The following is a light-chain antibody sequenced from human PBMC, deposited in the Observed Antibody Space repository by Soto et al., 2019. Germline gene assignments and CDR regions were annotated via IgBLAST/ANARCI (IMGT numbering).Light chain of an antibody. CDR3: SSYTTSNTRQIV. Sequence: QSVLTQPASVSGSPGQSITISCTGTGSDVGGYNYVSWYQHHPGEAPKLMIYDVSNRPSGVSNRFSGSKSGNTASLTISGLQPEDEADYYCSSYTTSNTRQIVFGTGTKVTVL. V-gene: IGLV2-14*03. CDR2: DVS. J-gene: IGLJ1*01. CDR1: GSDVGGYNY.